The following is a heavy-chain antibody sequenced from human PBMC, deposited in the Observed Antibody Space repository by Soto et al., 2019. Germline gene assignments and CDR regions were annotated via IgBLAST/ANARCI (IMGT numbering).Heavy chain of an antibody. V-gene: IGHV3-66*04. Sequence: EVQLVESGGGLVQPGGSLRLSCAAYGFNVSSNYMSWVRQATGKGLEWVSVIYSGGSAYYAYSVKGRFTISRDNAKNTLYLQMSSLRAEDTAVYYCARHGYSYGGGYFDYWGQGTLVTVSS. CDR1: GFNVSSNY. D-gene: IGHD5-18*01. CDR3: ARHGYSYGGGYFDY. CDR2: IYSGGSA. J-gene: IGHJ4*02.